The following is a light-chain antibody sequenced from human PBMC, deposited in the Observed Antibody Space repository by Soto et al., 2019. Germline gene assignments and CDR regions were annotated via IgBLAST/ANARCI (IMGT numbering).Light chain of an antibody. V-gene: IGLV2-18*01. CDR3: SLHKSSSTYV. CDR2: EVS. Sequence: QSALTQPPSVSGSPGQSVTISCTGTSSDVGSYNRVSWYQQPPGTAPKVMIYEVSNRPSGVPDRFSGSKSGNTASLTISGLQAEDEADYYCSLHKSSSTYVFGPGTKVTVL. CDR1: SSDVGSYNR. J-gene: IGLJ1*01.